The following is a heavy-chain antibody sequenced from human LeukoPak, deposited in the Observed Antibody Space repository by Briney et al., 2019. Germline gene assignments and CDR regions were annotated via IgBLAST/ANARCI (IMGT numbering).Heavy chain of an antibody. CDR3: PKDRSHYGDYESDY. Sequence: PGGSLRLSCAASGFTFSAYAMTWVRQAPGKGLQWVSAIIGSGGSTFYADSVKGWFTISRDNSKNTLYLQMNSLRAEDTAVYYCPKDRSHYGDYESDYWGQGTLVTVSS. CDR1: GFTFSAYA. J-gene: IGHJ4*02. D-gene: IGHD4-17*01. CDR2: IIGSGGST. V-gene: IGHV3-23*01.